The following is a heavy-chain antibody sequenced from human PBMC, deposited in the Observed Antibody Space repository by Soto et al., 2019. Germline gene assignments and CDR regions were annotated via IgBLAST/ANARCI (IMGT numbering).Heavy chain of an antibody. CDR1: GGTFSSYT. CDR3: ARSLSPGIAAAGTPAY. J-gene: IGHJ4*02. D-gene: IGHD6-13*01. Sequence: QVQLVQSGAEVKKPGSSVKVSCKASGGTFSSYTISWVRQAPGQGLEWMGRIIPILGIANYAQKFQGRVTIAAEKSTSTACMELSSLRSEDTAVYYCARSLSPGIAAAGTPAYWGQGALVTVSS. CDR2: IIPILGIA. V-gene: IGHV1-69*02.